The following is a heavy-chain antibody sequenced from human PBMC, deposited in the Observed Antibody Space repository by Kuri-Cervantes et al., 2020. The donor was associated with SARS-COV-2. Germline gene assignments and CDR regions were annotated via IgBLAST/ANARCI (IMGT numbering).Heavy chain of an antibody. CDR1: GGSVSSGSYY. CDR3: ARDGAGVAVAGTSNWFDP. Sequence: ESLKISCTVSGGSVSSGSYYRSWIRQPPGKGLEWIGYIYYSGSTNYNPSLKSRVTISVDTSKNQFSLKLSSVTAADTAVYCCARDGAGVAVAGTSNWFDPWGQGTLVTVSS. J-gene: IGHJ5*02. CDR2: IYYSGST. D-gene: IGHD6-19*01. V-gene: IGHV4-61*01.